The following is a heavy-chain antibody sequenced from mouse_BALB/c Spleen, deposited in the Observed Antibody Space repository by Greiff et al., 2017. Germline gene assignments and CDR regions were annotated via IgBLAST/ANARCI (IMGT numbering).Heavy chain of an antibody. V-gene: IGHV1-18*01. CDR2: INPNNGGT. J-gene: IGHJ2*01. CDR3: ARLAHYYGYVKDY. D-gene: IGHD1-2*01. Sequence: EVQRVESGPELVKPGASVKIPCKASGYTFTDYNMDWVKQSHGKSLEWIGDINPNNGGTINNQKFKGKATLTVDKSSSTAYMELRSLTSEDTAVYYCARLAHYYGYVKDYWGQGTTLTVSS. CDR1: GYTFTDYN.